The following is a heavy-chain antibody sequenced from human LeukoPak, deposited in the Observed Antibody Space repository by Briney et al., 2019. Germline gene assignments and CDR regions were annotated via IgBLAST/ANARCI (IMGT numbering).Heavy chain of an antibody. Sequence: GGSLRLSCAASGFTFSTYAMNWVRQAPGKGLEWVSAISNSGDSTYYADSVKGRFTISRDNSKNTLHLQMNSLKTEDTAVYYCAREFGHNRWYFDYWGQGALVTVSS. CDR2: ISNSGDST. V-gene: IGHV3-23*01. CDR1: GFTFSTYA. J-gene: IGHJ4*02. D-gene: IGHD5-24*01. CDR3: AREFGHNRWYFDY.